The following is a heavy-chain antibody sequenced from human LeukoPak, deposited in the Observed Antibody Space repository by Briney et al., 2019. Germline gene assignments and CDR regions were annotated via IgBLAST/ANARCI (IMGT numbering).Heavy chain of an antibody. Sequence: GGSLRLSCVASGLNFDDSAMHWVRQAPGKGLEWVSLISVDGGSTFSADSVKGRFSISRDNSKNSLYLQMNSLRSEDTAMYYCAKESGKFDYWGQGTLVAVSS. CDR3: AKESGKFDY. CDR1: GLNFDDSA. J-gene: IGHJ4*02. V-gene: IGHV3-43*02. CDR2: ISVDGGST.